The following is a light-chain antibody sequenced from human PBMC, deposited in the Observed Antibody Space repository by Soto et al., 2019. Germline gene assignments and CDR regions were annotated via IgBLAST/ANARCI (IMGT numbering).Light chain of an antibody. V-gene: IGKV3-20*01. Sequence: DIVLTQSPGTLSLSPGERATLSCRASQSVSSSYLAWYQQKPGQAPRLLIYGASNRATGIPDRFSGSGSGTDFTLTISRLEPDDFAVYYCQQYGRSPMYTFGQGTKLEI. CDR1: QSVSSSY. J-gene: IGKJ2*01. CDR2: GAS. CDR3: QQYGRSPMYT.